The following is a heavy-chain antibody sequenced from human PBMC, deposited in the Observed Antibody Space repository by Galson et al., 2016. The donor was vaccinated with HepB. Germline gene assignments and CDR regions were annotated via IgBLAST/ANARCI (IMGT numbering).Heavy chain of an antibody. V-gene: IGHV4-59*01. J-gene: IGHJ4*02. Sequence: TLSLTCTVSRGSISTYYWNWLRQPPGQGLEWIGHIYYTGSTNYNPSLKSRANISVDTSKNQFSLNLSSVTAADTAVYYCARALRMVGASFDYWGQGFLVTVSS. D-gene: IGHD1-26*01. CDR3: ARALRMVGASFDY. CDR1: RGSISTYY. CDR2: IYYTGST.